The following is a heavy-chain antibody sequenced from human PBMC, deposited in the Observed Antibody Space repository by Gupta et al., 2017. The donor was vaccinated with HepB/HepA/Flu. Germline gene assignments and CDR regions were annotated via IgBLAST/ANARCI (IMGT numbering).Heavy chain of an antibody. D-gene: IGHD2-2*01. CDR2: INGDGITT. J-gene: IGHJ5*02. Sequence: EVQLVESGGGLVQPGGSLRLSCAASGFTFSDYWMHWVRQVPGKGLAWVSLINGDGITTNYADAVKGRFTISRDNAKNTLFLQMNSLRAEDTAVYYCVRARYANTNWLDPWGQGTLVTVSS. CDR1: GFTFSDYW. V-gene: IGHV3-74*01. CDR3: VRARYANTNWLDP.